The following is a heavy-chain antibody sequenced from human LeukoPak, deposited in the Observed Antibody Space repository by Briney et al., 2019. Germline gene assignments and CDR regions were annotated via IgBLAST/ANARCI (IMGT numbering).Heavy chain of an antibody. CDR2: IHSDGTST. CDR1: GFTFGNYW. Sequence: PGGSLRLSCAASGFTFGNYWMDWVRQAPGKGLVWVSRIHSDGTSTSYAASVKGRFTISRDNAKNTLYLQMNSLRAEDTAVYYCARDFERATRYDAFDIWGQGTMVTVSS. J-gene: IGHJ3*02. CDR3: ARDFERATRYDAFDI. D-gene: IGHD5-24*01. V-gene: IGHV3-74*01.